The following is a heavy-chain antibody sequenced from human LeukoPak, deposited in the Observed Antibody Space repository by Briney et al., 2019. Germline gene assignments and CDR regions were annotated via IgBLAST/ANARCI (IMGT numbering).Heavy chain of an antibody. CDR1: GFSFSSYY. CDR2: INGDGSST. V-gene: IGHV3-74*01. D-gene: IGHD3-10*01. Sequence: GGSLRLSCAASGFSFSSYYMHWVRQAPGKGLLWISHINGDGSSTGYADSVKGRFTISSDNAKNILYLQMNGLRAEDTAVYYCSRGTYPYSSDNWGQGAGVSVSS. J-gene: IGHJ4*02. CDR3: SRGTYPYSSDN.